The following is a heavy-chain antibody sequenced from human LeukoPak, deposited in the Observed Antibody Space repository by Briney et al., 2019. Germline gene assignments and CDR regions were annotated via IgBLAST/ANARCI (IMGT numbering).Heavy chain of an antibody. D-gene: IGHD6-6*01. CDR2: IRYDGSNK. Sequence: GGSLRLSCAASGFTFSSYGMHWVRQAPGKGLEWVAFIRYDGSNKYYADSVKGRFTISRDNSKNTLYLQMNSLRAEDTAVYYCAKDKASSIAARGPWSYYFYMDVWGKGTTVTVSS. V-gene: IGHV3-30*02. CDR1: GFTFSSYG. CDR3: AKDKASSIAARGPWSYYFYMDV. J-gene: IGHJ6*03.